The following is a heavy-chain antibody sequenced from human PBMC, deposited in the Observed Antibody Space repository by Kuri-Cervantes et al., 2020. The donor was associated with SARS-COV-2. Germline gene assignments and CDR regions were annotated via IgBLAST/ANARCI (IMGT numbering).Heavy chain of an antibody. Sequence: ASVKVSCKASGYSFTGYHMHWVRPAPGQGLECMGRINPNSGGTNYAQKFQGRVTMTRDTSISTAYMELSRLRSDDTVVYYCARVSVVPGTIFRVRGGMDVWGQGTTVTVSS. CDR1: GYSFTGYH. CDR3: ARVSVVPGTIFRVRGGMDV. D-gene: IGHD2-2*02. J-gene: IGHJ6*02. CDR2: INPNSGGT. V-gene: IGHV1-2*05.